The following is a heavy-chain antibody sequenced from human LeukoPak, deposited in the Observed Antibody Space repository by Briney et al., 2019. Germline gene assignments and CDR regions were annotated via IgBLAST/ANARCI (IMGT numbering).Heavy chain of an antibody. CDR2: ISNRGTK. J-gene: IGHJ3*01. CDR3: ASRVRVTAMTPYDAFDV. Sequence: GGSLRLSXAASGFFFSDYYMTWIRQAPGKGLEWLSYISNRGTKYYADSVKGRFTVSRDNAKNLLYLQMDSLRAEDTALYFCASRVRVTAMTPYDAFDVWGQGTPVTVSS. V-gene: IGHV3-11*01. D-gene: IGHD2-21*02. CDR1: GFFFSDYY.